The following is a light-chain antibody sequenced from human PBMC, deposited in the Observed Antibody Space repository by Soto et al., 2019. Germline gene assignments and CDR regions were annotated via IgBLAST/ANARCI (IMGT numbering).Light chain of an antibody. Sequence: VMMSQSPLSLPFTLGQPASISFSSSQSLVYSDGDTYLRWFQQRPGQSPRRLLSEVSNRASGVPDRFSGSGSGTEFTLKISSVEADDVAVYYCMKNTHWPITFGQGTRLEIK. J-gene: IGKJ5*01. V-gene: IGKV2-30*01. CDR3: MKNTHWPIT. CDR2: EVS. CDR1: QSLVYSDGDTY.